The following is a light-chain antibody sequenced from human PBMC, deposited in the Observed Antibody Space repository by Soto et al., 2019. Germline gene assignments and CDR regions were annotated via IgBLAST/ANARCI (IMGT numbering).Light chain of an antibody. V-gene: IGKV3-20*01. CDR2: GAS. CDR1: QRVDDSH. Sequence: EIVLTQSPGTLSLSQGERATLSCRASQRVDDSHLAWYQLRHGQAPRLXIYGASTRETGIPDRCSGSGSGTEFSLTIRGLKPEDFEVYDCQQYRMSTNTFGPGTRLEIK. J-gene: IGKJ5*01. CDR3: QQYRMSTNT.